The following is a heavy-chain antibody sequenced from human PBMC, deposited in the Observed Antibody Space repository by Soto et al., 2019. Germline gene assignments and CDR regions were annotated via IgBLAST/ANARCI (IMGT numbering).Heavy chain of an antibody. D-gene: IGHD2-8*01. J-gene: IGHJ4*02. V-gene: IGHV1-18*01. Sequence: QVQLVQSGAEVKKPGASVKVSCKASGYTFTSYGISWVRQAPGQGLEWMGWISAYNGNTNYAQKLQGRVTMTTDTSTXXAXMXXRSLRSDDTAVYYCARDLATSIRHCTNGVCPNFDYWGQGTLVTVSS. CDR1: GYTFTSYG. CDR2: ISAYNGNT. CDR3: ARDLATSIRHCTNGVCPNFDY.